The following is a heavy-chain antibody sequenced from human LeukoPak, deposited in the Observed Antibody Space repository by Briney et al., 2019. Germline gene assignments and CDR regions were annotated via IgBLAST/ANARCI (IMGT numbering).Heavy chain of an antibody. Sequence: ASVKVSCKASGYTFTSYGISWVRQAPGQGLEWMGWIIAYNGNTNYAQKLQGRVTMTTDTSTSTAYMELRSLRSDDTAVYYCARDRGNFDWLLYHQNWFDPWGQGTLVTVSS. CDR3: ARDRGNFDWLLYHQNWFDP. CDR1: GYTFTSYG. J-gene: IGHJ5*02. V-gene: IGHV1-18*01. D-gene: IGHD3-9*01. CDR2: IIAYNGNT.